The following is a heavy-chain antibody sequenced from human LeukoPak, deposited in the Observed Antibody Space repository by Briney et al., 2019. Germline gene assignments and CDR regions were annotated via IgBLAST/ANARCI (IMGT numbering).Heavy chain of an antibody. V-gene: IGHV3-21*01. Sequence: GGSLRLSCAASGFTFSSYWMSWVRQAPGKGLEWVSSISSSSSYIYYADSVKGRFTISRDNAKNSLYLQMNSLRAEDTAVYYCARDGLLWFGELLYLDYWGQGTLVTVSS. D-gene: IGHD3-10*01. CDR2: ISSSSSYI. CDR3: ARDGLLWFGELLYLDY. J-gene: IGHJ4*02. CDR1: GFTFSSYW.